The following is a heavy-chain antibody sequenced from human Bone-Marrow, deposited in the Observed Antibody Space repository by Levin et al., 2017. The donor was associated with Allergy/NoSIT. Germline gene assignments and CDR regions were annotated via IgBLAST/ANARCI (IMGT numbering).Heavy chain of an antibody. CDR2: ISGSGGST. CDR1: GFTFSSYA. Sequence: GESLKISCAASGFTFSSYAMSWVRQAPGKGLEWVSAISGSGGSTYYADSVKGRFTISRDNSKNTLYLQMNSLRAEDTAVYYCAKEMAYDYIWGSYRYTGFDYWGQGTLVTVSS. V-gene: IGHV3-23*01. D-gene: IGHD3-16*02. CDR3: AKEMAYDYIWGSYRYTGFDY. J-gene: IGHJ4*02.